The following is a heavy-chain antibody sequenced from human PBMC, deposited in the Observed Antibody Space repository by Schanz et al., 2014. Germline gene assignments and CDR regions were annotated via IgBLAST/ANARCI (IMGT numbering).Heavy chain of an antibody. D-gene: IGHD2-15*01. V-gene: IGHV3-23*01. CDR1: GFTFSSYA. Sequence: EGQLLESGGGLIQPGGSLRLSCAASGFTFSSYAMSWVRQAPGKGLEWVSTISASGGSTYYADSVKGRFTISRDNSKNILYLQMNSLRAEDTAVYYCAKARRKSNCSGGRCFHYSYYGMDFWGQGTTVTVSS. CDR3: AKARRKSNCSGGRCFHYSYYGMDF. J-gene: IGHJ6*02. CDR2: ISASGGST.